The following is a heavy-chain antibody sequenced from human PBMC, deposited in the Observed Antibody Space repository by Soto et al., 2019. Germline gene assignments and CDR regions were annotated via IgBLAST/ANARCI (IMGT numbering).Heavy chain of an antibody. CDR1: GGTFSSYA. CDR3: ARVAIAVDGIRDFDI. Sequence: GASVKVSCKASGGTFSSYAISWVRQAPGQGLEWMGGIIPIFGTANYAQKFQGRVTITADESTSTAYMELSSLRSEDTAVYYCARVAIAVDGIRDFDIWGQGTMVTVSS. CDR2: IIPIFGTA. J-gene: IGHJ3*02. V-gene: IGHV1-69*13. D-gene: IGHD6-19*01.